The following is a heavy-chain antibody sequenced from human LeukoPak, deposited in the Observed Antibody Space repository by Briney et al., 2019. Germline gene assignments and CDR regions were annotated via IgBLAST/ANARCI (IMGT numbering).Heavy chain of an antibody. CDR1: GYY. J-gene: IGHJ2*01. CDR2: NNPNSGGT. V-gene: IGHV1-2*02. CDR3: ARGKSATAPDSNWYLNL. D-gene: IGHD5-18*01. Sequence: ASVKVSCKASGYYMPWFQQASGQRLEGMGWNNPNSGGTKYAHKFQGRVTMTRDTSISTAYMELSRLRSDDTAVYYCARGKSATAPDSNWYLNLCGRGTLVTVSS.